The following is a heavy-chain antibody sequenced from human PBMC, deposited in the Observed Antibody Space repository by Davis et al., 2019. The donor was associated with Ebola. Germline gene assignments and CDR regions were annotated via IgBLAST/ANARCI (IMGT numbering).Heavy chain of an antibody. V-gene: IGHV1-69*04. D-gene: IGHD1-26*01. CDR1: GGTFSSYA. CDR2: IIPILDIA. J-gene: IGHJ6*02. Sequence: SVKVSCKASGGTFSSYAISWVRQAPGQGLEWMGRIIPILDIANYAQMFQGRVTITADKSTSTAYMELSSLRSEDTAVYYCAGSPVQWELLIHYYSMDVWGQGTTVTVSS. CDR3: AGSPVQWELLIHYYSMDV.